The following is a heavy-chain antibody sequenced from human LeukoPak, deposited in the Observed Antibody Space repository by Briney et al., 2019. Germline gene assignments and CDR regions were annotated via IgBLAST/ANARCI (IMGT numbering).Heavy chain of an antibody. V-gene: IGHV3-48*01. CDR1: GFTFSSYS. J-gene: IGHJ6*03. Sequence: GGSLRLSCAASGFTFSSYSMNWVRQAPGKGLEWVSYISSSSSTIYYADSVKGRFTISRDNAKNSLYLQMNSLRAEDTAVYYCARNRSPYSSSWDPGSQCMDVWGKGTTVTVSS. CDR2: ISSSSSTI. D-gene: IGHD6-13*01. CDR3: ARNRSPYSSSWDPGSQCMDV.